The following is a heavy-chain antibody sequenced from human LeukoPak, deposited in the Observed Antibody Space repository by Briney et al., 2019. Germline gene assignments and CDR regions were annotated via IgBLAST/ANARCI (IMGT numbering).Heavy chain of an antibody. J-gene: IGHJ3*02. CDR2: IYYSGGT. V-gene: IGHV4-59*08. D-gene: IGHD6-19*01. CDR1: GGSISSYY. Sequence: SETLSLTCTVSGGSISSYYWSWIRQPPGKGLEWIGYIYYSGGTNYNPSLKSRVTISVDTSKNQFSLKLSSVTAADTAVYYRARHRRRGQWLADAFDIWGQGTMVTVSS. CDR3: ARHRRRGQWLADAFDI.